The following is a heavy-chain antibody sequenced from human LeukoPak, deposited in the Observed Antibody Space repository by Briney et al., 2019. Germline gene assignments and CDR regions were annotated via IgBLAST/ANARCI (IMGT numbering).Heavy chain of an antibody. D-gene: IGHD5-12*01. CDR3: ARFRATAGYYYYYMDV. CDR1: GGTFSSYA. CDR2: IIPIFGTA. V-gene: IGHV1-69*05. J-gene: IGHJ6*03. Sequence: ASVKVSCKASGGTFSSYAISWVRQAPGQGLEWMGGIIPIFGTANYAQKFQGRVTITRDESTSTAYMELSSLRSEDTAVYYCARFRATAGYYYYYMDVWGKGTTVTVSS.